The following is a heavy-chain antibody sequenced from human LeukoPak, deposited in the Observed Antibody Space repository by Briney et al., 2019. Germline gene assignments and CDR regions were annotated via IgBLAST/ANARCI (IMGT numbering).Heavy chain of an antibody. J-gene: IGHJ5*02. CDR2: IIPIFGTA. Sequence: ASVKVSCKASGYTFTGYYMHWVRQAPGQGLEWMGGIIPIFGTANYAQKFQGRVTITADESTSTAYMELSSLRSEDTAVYYCARLRDGYNFWDNWFDPWGQGTLVTVSS. V-gene: IGHV1-69*13. D-gene: IGHD5-24*01. CDR1: GYTFTGYY. CDR3: ARLRDGYNFWDNWFDP.